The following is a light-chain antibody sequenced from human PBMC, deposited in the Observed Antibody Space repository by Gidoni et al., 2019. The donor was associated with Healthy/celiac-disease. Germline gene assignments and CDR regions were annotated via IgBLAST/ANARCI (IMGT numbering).Light chain of an antibody. Sequence: QSALTQPASVSGSPGQSITIACTGTSSDVGGYNYVSWYQQHPGKAPELMIYDVSKRPSGVSNRFSGSKSGNTASLTISGLQAEDEADYYCSSYTSSSIGVFGGGTKLTVL. V-gene: IGLV2-14*03. CDR1: SSDVGGYNY. CDR2: DVS. CDR3: SSYTSSSIGV. J-gene: IGLJ3*02.